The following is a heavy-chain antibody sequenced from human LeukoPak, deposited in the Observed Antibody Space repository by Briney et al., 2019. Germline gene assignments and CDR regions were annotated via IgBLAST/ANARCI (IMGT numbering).Heavy chain of an antibody. CDR3: ARGFYGSGSETLDY. Sequence: SETLSLTCTVSGGSINNYYWSWIRQPAGKGLEWIGRIYSSGSTNYNPSLKSRLTMSLDTSKKQFSMELNSVTAADTAVYYCARGFYGSGSETLDYWGQGILVTVSS. J-gene: IGHJ4*02. D-gene: IGHD3-10*01. V-gene: IGHV4-4*07. CDR1: GGSINNYY. CDR2: IYSSGST.